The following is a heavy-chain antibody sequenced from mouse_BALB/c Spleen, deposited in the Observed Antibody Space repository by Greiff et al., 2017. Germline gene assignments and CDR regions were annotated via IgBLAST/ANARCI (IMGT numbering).Heavy chain of an antibody. CDR2: ISYSGST. J-gene: IGHJ4*01. Sequence: EVKVEESGPGLVKPSQSLSLTCTVTGYSITSDYAWNWIRQFPGNKLEWMGYISYSGSTSYNPSLKSRISITRDTSKNQFFLQLNSVTTEDTATYYCAITGGYAMDYWGQGTSVTVSS. CDR3: AITGGYAMDY. D-gene: IGHD4-1*01. V-gene: IGHV3-2*02. CDR1: GYSITSDYA.